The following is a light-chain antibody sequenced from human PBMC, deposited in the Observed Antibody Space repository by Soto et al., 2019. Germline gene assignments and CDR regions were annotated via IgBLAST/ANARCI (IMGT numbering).Light chain of an antibody. CDR3: QQVKPYPRT. Sequence: DIHLTQSPSFLSASVGDRVTLTCRPSQAVPNNIAWYQQKPGKPPKLLIYEESTLHSGVPSRFSGRKSGTQFTLTIDSLQPEDFATYYCQQVKPYPRTFGGGTKVEIK. J-gene: IGKJ4*01. V-gene: IGKV1-9*01. CDR1: QAVPNN. CDR2: EES.